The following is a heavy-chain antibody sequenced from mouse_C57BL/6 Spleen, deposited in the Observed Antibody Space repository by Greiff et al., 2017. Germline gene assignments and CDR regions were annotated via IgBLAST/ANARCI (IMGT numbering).Heavy chain of an antibody. Sequence: VQLQQSGAELVKPGASVKLSCKASGYTFTSYWMQWVKQRPGQGLEWIGEIDPSDSYTNYNQKFKGKATLTVDTSSSTADMQLSSLTSEDSAVYYCAEGDGSSYEFSYWGQGTLVTVSA. V-gene: IGHV1-50*01. CDR3: AEGDGSSYEFSY. CDR1: GYTFTSYW. J-gene: IGHJ3*01. D-gene: IGHD1-1*01. CDR2: IDPSDSYT.